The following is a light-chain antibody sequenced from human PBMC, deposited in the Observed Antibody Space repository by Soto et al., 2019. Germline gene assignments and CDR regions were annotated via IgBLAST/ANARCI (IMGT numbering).Light chain of an antibody. V-gene: IGKV3-20*01. Sequence: EIVLTQSPGTLSLSPGERATLSCRASQSVSSSYLAWYQQKPGQAPRLLIYGASSTATGIPERFSGSGSGTDFTLTISRLEPEYFAVYYCQQYGSSPLWTFGQGTKVEIK. CDR1: QSVSSSY. CDR2: GAS. J-gene: IGKJ1*01. CDR3: QQYGSSPLWT.